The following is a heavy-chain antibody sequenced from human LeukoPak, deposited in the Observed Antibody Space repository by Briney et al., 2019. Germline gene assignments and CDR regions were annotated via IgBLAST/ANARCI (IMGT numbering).Heavy chain of an antibody. CDR1: GYSISNAYY. CDR3: ARLGLRWLKGFAFDI. V-gene: IGHV4-38-2*02. Sequence: PSETLSLTCTVSGYSISNAYYWGWIRQPPGKGLEWIGSIYYSGSTYYNPSLKSRVTISVDTSKNQFSLKLSSVTAADTAVYYCARLGLRWLKGFAFDIWGQGTMVTVSS. CDR2: IYYSGST. J-gene: IGHJ3*02. D-gene: IGHD5-24*01.